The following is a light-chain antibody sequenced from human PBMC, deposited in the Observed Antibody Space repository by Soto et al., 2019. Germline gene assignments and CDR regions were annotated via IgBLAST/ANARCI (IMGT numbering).Light chain of an antibody. CDR1: QYVSSS. CDR3: QQYDDWLRLT. J-gene: IGKJ4*01. Sequence: EVVMTQSPATLSVSPGERAALSCRASQYVSSSVAWYQQKSGQRPRLLIYGASTRAAGIPARFSGSGSGTDFTLTITSLQSEDFAVYYCQQYDDWLRLTFGGGTKVEIK. V-gene: IGKV3D-15*01. CDR2: GAS.